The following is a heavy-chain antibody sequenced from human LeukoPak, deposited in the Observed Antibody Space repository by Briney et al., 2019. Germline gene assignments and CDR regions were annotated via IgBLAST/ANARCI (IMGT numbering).Heavy chain of an antibody. CDR1: GFTFSSYW. CDR3: ARGVRTGTTCIGWFDP. V-gene: IGHV3-74*01. Sequence: GGSLRLSCAASGFTFSSYWMHWARQAPGKRLVWVSRINSDGSSTSYADSVKGRFTISRDNAKNTLYLQMNSLRAEDTAVYYCARGVRTGTTCIGWFDPWGQGTLVTVSS. D-gene: IGHD1-1*01. CDR2: INSDGSST. J-gene: IGHJ5*02.